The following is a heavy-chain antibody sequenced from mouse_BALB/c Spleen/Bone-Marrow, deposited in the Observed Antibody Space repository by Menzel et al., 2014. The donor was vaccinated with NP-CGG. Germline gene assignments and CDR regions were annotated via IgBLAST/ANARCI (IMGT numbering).Heavy chain of an antibody. V-gene: IGHV5-6-2*01. CDR1: GFTFSSYY. D-gene: IGHD1-1*01. J-gene: IGHJ4*01. CDR3: TRRGISTSEGVGAMDY. Sequence: EVKLMESGGGLVKLGGSLKLSCAASGFTFSSYYMSWIRQTPEKRLELVAAINTDGGGTYYPDTVKGRSTISRDNAKNTLYLQMSSLKSEDTALYYCTRRGISTSEGVGAMDYWGQGTSVIVSS. CDR2: INTDGGGT.